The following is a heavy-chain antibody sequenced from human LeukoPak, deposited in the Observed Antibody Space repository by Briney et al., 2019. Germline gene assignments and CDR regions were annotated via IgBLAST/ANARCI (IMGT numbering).Heavy chain of an antibody. D-gene: IGHD3-22*01. V-gene: IGHV3-30*04. CDR3: AREPGRSGSYDS. CDR2: IWFDGNEK. CDR1: GFTFSSYA. J-gene: IGHJ4*02. Sequence: GGSLRLSCAASGFTFSSYAMSWVRQAPGKGLEWVAFIWFDGNEKYHADSVRGRFTISRDNSKNTLYLQMNSLRAEDTAVYYCAREPGRSGSYDSWGQGTLVTVSS.